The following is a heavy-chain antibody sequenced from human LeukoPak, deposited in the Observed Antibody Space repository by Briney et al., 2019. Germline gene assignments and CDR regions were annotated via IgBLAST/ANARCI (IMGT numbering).Heavy chain of an antibody. J-gene: IGHJ4*02. V-gene: IGHV3-23*01. Sequence: GGSLRLSCAASGFTFSSYAMSWVRQAPGKGLEWVSAISGSGGSTYYADSVKGRFTISRDNSKNTLYLQMNSLRAEDTAVYYCAKDPLPYDYVYDYFDYWGQGTLVTVSS. CDR2: ISGSGGST. D-gene: IGHD3-16*01. CDR1: GFTFSSYA. CDR3: AKDPLPYDYVYDYFDY.